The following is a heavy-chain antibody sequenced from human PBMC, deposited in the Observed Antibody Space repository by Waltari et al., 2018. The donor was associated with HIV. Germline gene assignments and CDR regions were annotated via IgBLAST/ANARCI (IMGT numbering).Heavy chain of an antibody. CDR2: IYYSGST. CDR3: ARERYCSGGSCPFDY. D-gene: IGHD2-15*01. Sequence: QLQLQESGPGLVKPSEHLSLTCPVPGGPFLSSSYYWGGIRQPPGKGLEWIGSIYYSGSTYYNPSLKSRVTISVDTSKNQVSLKLSSVTAADTAVYYGARERYCSGGSCPFDYWGQGTLVTVSS. V-gene: IGHV4-39*07. J-gene: IGHJ4*02. CDR1: GGPFLSSSYY.